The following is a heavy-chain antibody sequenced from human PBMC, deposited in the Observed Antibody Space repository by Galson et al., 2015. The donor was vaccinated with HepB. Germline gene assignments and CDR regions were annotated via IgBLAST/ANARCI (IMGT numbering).Heavy chain of an antibody. D-gene: IGHD1-26*01. J-gene: IGHJ6*03. CDR2: ITPFNGNT. Sequence: SCKASGNTFSYRYLHWVRQAPGQALEWMGWITPFNGNTNYAQKFQDRVTITRDRSMSTAYMELSSLRSEDTAMYYCASSPGEDGRYYDYMDVWGKGTTVTVS. V-gene: IGHV1-45*02. CDR3: ASSPGEDGRYYDYMDV. CDR1: GNTFSYRY.